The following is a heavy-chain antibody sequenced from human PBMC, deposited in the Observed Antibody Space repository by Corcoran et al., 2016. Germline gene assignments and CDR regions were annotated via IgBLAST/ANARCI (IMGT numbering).Heavy chain of an antibody. CDR3: ARGLPCGSWTLDIYSYYYGMDV. CDR2: IIPIFGTA. CDR1: GGTFSSYA. D-gene: IGHD3-10*01. Sequence: QVQLVQSGAEVKKPGSSVKVSCKASGGTFSSYAISWVRQAPGQGLEWMGGIIPIFGTANYAQKFQGRVTITADKSTSTAYMELSSLRSEDTAVYYCARGLPCGSWTLDIYSYYYGMDVWGQGTTVTVSS. J-gene: IGHJ6*02. V-gene: IGHV1-69*06.